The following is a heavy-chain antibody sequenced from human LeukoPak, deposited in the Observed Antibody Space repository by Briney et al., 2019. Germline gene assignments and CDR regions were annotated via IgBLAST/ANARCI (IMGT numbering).Heavy chain of an antibody. Sequence: SQTLSLTCTVSGGSISSGGYYWSWIRQHPGKGLEWIGYIYYSGSTYYNPSLKSRVTISVDTSKNQFSLKLSFVTAADTAVYYCASQWGSGNYGMDVWGKGTTVTVSS. CDR2: IYYSGST. J-gene: IGHJ6*04. D-gene: IGHD1-26*01. CDR1: GGSISSGGYY. V-gene: IGHV4-31*03. CDR3: ASQWGSGNYGMDV.